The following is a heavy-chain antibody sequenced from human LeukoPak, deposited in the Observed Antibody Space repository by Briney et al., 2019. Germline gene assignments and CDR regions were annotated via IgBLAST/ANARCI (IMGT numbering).Heavy chain of an antibody. CDR2: ISSSGSTI. CDR1: GFTFSSYE. V-gene: IGHV3-48*03. D-gene: IGHD3-10*02. J-gene: IGHJ6*04. Sequence: GGFLRLSCAASGFTFSSYEMNWVRQAPGKGLEWVSYISSSGSTIYYADSVKGRFTITRDNAKNSLYLQMNSLRAEDTAVYYCAELGITMIGGVWGKGTTVTISS. CDR3: AELGITMIGGV.